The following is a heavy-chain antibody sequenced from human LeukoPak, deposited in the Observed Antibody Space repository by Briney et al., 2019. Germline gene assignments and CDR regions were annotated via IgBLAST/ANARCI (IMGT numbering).Heavy chain of an antibody. Sequence: SETLSLTCTVSGDSISGSNYYWAWIRQPPGKGLEWIASIFYSGTTYYNPSLKSRVTISVDTSNNQFSLGLNSVTAADTAQYYCARILNSGAGCYRYWGQGTLVTVSS. CDR1: GDSISGSNYY. CDR3: ARILNSGAGCYRY. CDR2: IFYSGTT. D-gene: IGHD2-15*01. J-gene: IGHJ4*02. V-gene: IGHV4-39*01.